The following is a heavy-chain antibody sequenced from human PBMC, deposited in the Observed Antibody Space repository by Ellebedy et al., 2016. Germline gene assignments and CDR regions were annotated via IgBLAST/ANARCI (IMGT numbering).Heavy chain of an antibody. CDR3: ARGATTVVRVDWYFDL. V-gene: IGHV3-48*04. Sequence: GESLKISXAASGFTFSSYSMNWVRQAPGKGLEWVSYISSSSSTIYYADSVKGRFTISRDNAKNSLYLQMNSLRAEDTAVYYCARGATTVVRVDWYFDLWGRGTLVTVSS. CDR1: GFTFSSYS. J-gene: IGHJ2*01. D-gene: IGHD4-23*01. CDR2: ISSSSSTI.